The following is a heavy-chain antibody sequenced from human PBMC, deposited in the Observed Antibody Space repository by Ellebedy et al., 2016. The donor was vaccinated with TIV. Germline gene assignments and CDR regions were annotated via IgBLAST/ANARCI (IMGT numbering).Heavy chain of an antibody. Sequence: GESLKISCAASGFTFSSYWMHWVRQVPGKGLVWVSRIKSDGTSTSYADSVKGRFTVSRDNAKNTLYLQMNGLRAEDTAVYYCARDLDTVSSGWGDYWGRGTLVTVSS. D-gene: IGHD5-18*01. V-gene: IGHV3-74*01. CDR3: ARDLDTVSSGWGDY. CDR1: GFTFSSYW. J-gene: IGHJ4*02. CDR2: IKSDGTST.